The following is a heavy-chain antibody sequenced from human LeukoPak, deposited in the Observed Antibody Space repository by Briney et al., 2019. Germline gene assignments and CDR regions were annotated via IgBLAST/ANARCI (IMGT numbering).Heavy chain of an antibody. CDR1: GGTFSSYA. Sequence: SVKVSCKASGGTFSSYAISWVRQAPGQGLGWMGRIIPIFGTANYAQKFQGRVTITTDESTSTAYMELSSLRSEDTAVYYCARASNSYGPNALDYWGQGTLVTVSS. V-gene: IGHV1-69*05. CDR3: ARASNSYGPNALDY. J-gene: IGHJ4*02. CDR2: IIPIFGTA. D-gene: IGHD5-18*01.